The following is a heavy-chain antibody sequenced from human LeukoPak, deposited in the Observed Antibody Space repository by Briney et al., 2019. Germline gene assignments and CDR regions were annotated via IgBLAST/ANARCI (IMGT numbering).Heavy chain of an antibody. Sequence: ASVKVSCKASGYTFTSTGICWVRQAPGQGLEWTGWVSTYNGNTNYAQKFQGRVTMTRDTSTSTAYMELRSLRSDDTAVYYCARDAPQWRNVFDFWGQGTMVTVSS. J-gene: IGHJ3*01. V-gene: IGHV1-18*01. CDR2: VSTYNGNT. D-gene: IGHD6-19*01. CDR3: ARDAPQWRNVFDF. CDR1: GYTFTSTG.